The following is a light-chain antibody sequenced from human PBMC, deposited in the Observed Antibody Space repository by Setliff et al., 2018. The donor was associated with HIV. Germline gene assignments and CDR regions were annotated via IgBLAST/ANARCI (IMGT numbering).Light chain of an antibody. J-gene: IGLJ1*01. CDR1: TSNMEAGYD. Sequence: QSALTQPPSVSGAPGQRVTISCTGSTSNMEAGYDVHWYQQLPGTAPKLLIYRNRNRPSGVPDRFSGSKSGASAPLAIGGLQAEDEGDYYCQSYDSMLSGYVFGTGTKVTVL. V-gene: IGLV1-40*03. CDR2: RNR. CDR3: QSYDSMLSGYV.